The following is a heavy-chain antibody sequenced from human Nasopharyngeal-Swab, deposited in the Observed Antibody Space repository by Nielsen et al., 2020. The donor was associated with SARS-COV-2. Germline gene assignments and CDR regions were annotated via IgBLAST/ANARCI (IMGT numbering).Heavy chain of an antibody. Sequence: ESLKISCAVYGGSFSGYYWSWIRQPPGKGLEWIGEINHSGSTNYNPSLKSRVTISVDTSKNQFSLKLSSVTAADTAVYYCARGHDYGDYATYDYWGQGTLVTVSS. CDR2: INHSGST. V-gene: IGHV4-34*01. D-gene: IGHD4-17*01. CDR1: GGSFSGYY. J-gene: IGHJ4*02. CDR3: ARGHDYGDYATYDY.